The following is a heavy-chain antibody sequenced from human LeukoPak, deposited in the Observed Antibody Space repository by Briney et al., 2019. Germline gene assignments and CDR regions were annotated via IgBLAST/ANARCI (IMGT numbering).Heavy chain of an antibody. CDR1: GYTFTNYG. J-gene: IGHJ4*02. CDR3: ARETSSRFFDY. V-gene: IGHV1-8*03. Sequence: VASVKVSCKTSGYTFTNYGINWVRQATGQGLEWMGWINPKSGRTGYAQKFQGRVTFTRNTSISTAYMELNNLRSDDTAVYYCARETSSRFFDYWGQGTLVTVSS. CDR2: INPKSGRT.